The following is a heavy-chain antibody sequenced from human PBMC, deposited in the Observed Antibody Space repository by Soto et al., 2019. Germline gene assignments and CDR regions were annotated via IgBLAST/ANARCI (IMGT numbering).Heavy chain of an antibody. CDR1: GFTFSSYA. CDR2: ISYDGSNK. D-gene: IGHD6-19*01. J-gene: IGHJ4*02. Sequence: GGSLRLSCAASGFTFSSYAMHWVRQAPGKGLEWVAVISYDGSNKYYADSVKGRFTISRDNSKNTLYLQMNSLRAEDTAVYYCARDSRSGWPEYYFDYSGQGTLVTVSS. V-gene: IGHV3-30-3*01. CDR3: ARDSRSGWPEYYFDY.